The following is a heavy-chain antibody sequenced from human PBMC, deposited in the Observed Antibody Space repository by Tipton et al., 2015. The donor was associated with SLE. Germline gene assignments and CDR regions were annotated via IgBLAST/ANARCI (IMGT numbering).Heavy chain of an antibody. V-gene: IGHV4-30-2*01. Sequence: LRLSCAVSGGSISSGGYSWSWIRQPSGKGLGWVGFIYHSGSTYYNPSLRSRVSISLDTSENQFSLKVTSVTAADTAVYYCARLSAYYRVFDLWGQGTLVIVAS. CDR3: ARLSAYYRVFDL. J-gene: IGHJ4*02. CDR2: IYHSGST. D-gene: IGHD3-3*01. CDR1: GGSISSGGYS.